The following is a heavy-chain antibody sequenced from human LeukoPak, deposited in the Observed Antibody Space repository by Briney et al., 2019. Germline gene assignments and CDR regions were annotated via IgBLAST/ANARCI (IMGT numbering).Heavy chain of an antibody. CDR3: TKDISSGRPAPYGMDV. J-gene: IGHJ6*02. D-gene: IGHD3-10*01. CDR1: RFTFGAYC. CDR2: INWNSDTI. V-gene: IGHV3-9*01. Sequence: QPGGSLRLSCAASRFTFGAYCMLWLRQPPGKGLVWVSAINWNSDTIQYADSVRGRFTIARDNAKNTLYLQMNSLRVEDTAFYCCTKDISSGRPAPYGMDVWGHGTTVTVSS.